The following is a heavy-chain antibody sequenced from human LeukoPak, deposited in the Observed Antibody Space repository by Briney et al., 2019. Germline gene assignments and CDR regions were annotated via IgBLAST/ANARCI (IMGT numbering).Heavy chain of an antibody. D-gene: IGHD4-11*01. V-gene: IGHV3-33*01. CDR3: ARMSNYFPYYYYYGMDV. Sequence: GGSLRLSCAASGFTFSSYGMHWVRQAPGKGLAWGAVIWYDGSNKYYADSVKGRFTISRDNSKNTLYLQMNSLRAEDTAVYYCARMSNYFPYYYYYGMDVWGQGTTVTVSS. CDR1: GFTFSSYG. J-gene: IGHJ6*02. CDR2: IWYDGSNK.